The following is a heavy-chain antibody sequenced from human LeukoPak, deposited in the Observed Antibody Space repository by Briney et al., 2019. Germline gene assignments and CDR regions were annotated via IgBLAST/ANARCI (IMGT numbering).Heavy chain of an antibody. CDR1: GFTFSTNW. CDR3: AKAGNGFHY. J-gene: IGHJ4*02. D-gene: IGHD2-8*01. CDR2: IKQDGSEK. Sequence: GGSLRLSCAASGFTFSTNWMSWVRQAPGKGLEWVANIKQDGSEKNYVDSVKGRFTISRDNAKSSLYLQMNSLRVEDTALYYWAKAGNGFHYWGQGALVTVSS. V-gene: IGHV3-7*01.